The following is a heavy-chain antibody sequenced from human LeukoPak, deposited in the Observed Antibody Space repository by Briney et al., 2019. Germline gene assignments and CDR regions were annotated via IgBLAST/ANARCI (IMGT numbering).Heavy chain of an antibody. V-gene: IGHV4-34*01. CDR2: INHSGST. J-gene: IGHJ5*02. CDR1: GGSFSGYY. D-gene: IGHD6-13*01. Sequence: PSETLSLTCAVYGGSFSGYYWSWIRQPPGKGLEWIGEINHSGSTNYNPPLKSRVTISVDTSKNQFSLKLSSVTAADTAVYYCARGLRIAAAGGRNWFDPWGQGTLVTVSS. CDR3: ARGLRIAAAGGRNWFDP.